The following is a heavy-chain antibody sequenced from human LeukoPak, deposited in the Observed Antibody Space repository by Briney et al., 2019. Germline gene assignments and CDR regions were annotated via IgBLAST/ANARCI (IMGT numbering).Heavy chain of an antibody. V-gene: IGHV4-59*13. CDR3: ARGAMTTTSTFDY. CDR1: GGSISSYY. D-gene: IGHD5-24*01. J-gene: IGHJ4*02. Sequence: PXXTLSLTCTVSGGSISSYYWSWIRQPXGKGLEWIGYIYYSGSTNYNPSLKSRVTLSVDTSKNQFSLKLSSVTAADTAVYYCARGAMTTTSTFDYWGQGTLVTVSS. CDR2: IYYSGST.